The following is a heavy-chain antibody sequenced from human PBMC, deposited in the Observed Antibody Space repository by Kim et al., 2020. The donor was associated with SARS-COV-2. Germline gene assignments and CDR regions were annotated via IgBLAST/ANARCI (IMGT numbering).Heavy chain of an antibody. CDR3: AREGAAMIVTGFDY. J-gene: IGHJ4*02. D-gene: IGHD3-22*01. V-gene: IGHV3-33*01. Sequence: EDSVKGRFTITRENSKNTLYLQMNSLRAEDTAVYYCAREGAAMIVTGFDYWGQGTLVTVSS.